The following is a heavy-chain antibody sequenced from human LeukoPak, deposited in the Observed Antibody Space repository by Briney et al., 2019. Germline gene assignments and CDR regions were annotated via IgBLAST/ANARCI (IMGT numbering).Heavy chain of an antibody. CDR1: GFTFDDYA. CDR3: AKATGYSSSWYDY. CDR2: ISWNSGSI. J-gene: IGHJ4*02. D-gene: IGHD6-13*01. V-gene: IGHV3-9*01. Sequence: GVSLRLSCAASGFTFDDYAMHWVRQAPGKGLEWVSGISWNSGSIGYADSVKGRFTISRDNAKNSLYLQMNSLRAEDTALYYCAKATGYSSSWYDYWGQGTLVTVSS.